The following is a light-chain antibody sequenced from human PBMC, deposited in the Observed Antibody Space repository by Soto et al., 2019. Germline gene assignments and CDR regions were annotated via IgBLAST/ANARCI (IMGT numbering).Light chain of an antibody. V-gene: IGKV1-39*01. CDR3: QQSHSTPLT. J-gene: IGKJ4*01. CDR2: GAS. CDR1: LRISKY. Sequence: DIAVIQSPSSLSASVGDRVTITCRASLRISKYLNWYQQLPGKAPKLLIYGASSLQSGVPSRFSGSGSGTDFTLTISSLQPEDSATYYCQQSHSTPLTFGGGTKLDIK.